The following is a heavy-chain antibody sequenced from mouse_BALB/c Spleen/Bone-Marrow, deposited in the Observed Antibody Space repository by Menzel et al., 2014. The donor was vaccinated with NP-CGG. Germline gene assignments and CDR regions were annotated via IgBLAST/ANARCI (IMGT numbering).Heavy chain of an antibody. Sequence: VKLMESGAELVRPGASVKLSCRASGYTFTSYWINWVKQRPGQGLEWIGNTYPSDTYTNYNQRFKDKATLTVDKSSSTAYMQLSSPTSEDSAVYYCTRYGNSHYYAVDYWGQGTSVTVSS. CDR2: TYPSDTYT. J-gene: IGHJ4*01. D-gene: IGHD1-1*01. CDR3: TRYGNSHYYAVDY. CDR1: GYTFTSYW. V-gene: IGHV1-69*02.